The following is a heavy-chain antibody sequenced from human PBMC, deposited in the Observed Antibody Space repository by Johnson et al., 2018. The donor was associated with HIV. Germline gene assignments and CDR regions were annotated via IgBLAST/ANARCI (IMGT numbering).Heavy chain of an antibody. CDR3: AKAGAVAGPGIDALDM. J-gene: IGHJ3*02. D-gene: IGHD6-19*01. V-gene: IGHV3-30*02. Sequence: QEQLVESGGGVVRPGESLRLSCAASGFTFSTYAMHWVRQAPGKGLEWVSFIRYDGSNKYYADSVKGRFTISRDNAKNTLYLTMNSLRAEDTAGYYCAKAGAVAGPGIDALDMWGQGTMVTVSS. CDR2: IRYDGSNK. CDR1: GFTFSTYA.